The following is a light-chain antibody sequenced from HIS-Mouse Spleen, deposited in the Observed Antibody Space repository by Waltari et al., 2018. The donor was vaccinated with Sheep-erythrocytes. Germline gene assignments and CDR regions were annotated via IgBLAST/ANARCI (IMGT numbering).Light chain of an antibody. CDR1: QSLLHSNGYNY. J-gene: IGKJ2*01. V-gene: IGKV2-28*01. CDR2: LGS. Sequence: DIVMTQSPLSLPVTPAEPASISCRSSQSLLHSNGYNYLDWYLQKPRQSPQLLIYLGSNRASGVPDRFSGSGSGTDFTLKISRVEAEDVGVYYCMQALQTPLTFGQGTKLEIK. CDR3: MQALQTPLT.